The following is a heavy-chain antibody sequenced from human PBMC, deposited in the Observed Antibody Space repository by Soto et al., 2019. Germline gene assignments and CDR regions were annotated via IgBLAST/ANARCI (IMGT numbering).Heavy chain of an antibody. Sequence: SETLSLTCSVSGGSISSYYCSWMRQPPGKGLEWIGYIYYSGSTNYDPSLKSRVTISVDTSKNQFSLKLSSVTAADTAVYYCARDGYIAAAGTEDYFDYWGQGTLVTVSS. J-gene: IGHJ4*02. CDR2: IYYSGST. D-gene: IGHD6-13*01. V-gene: IGHV4-59*01. CDR1: GGSISSYY. CDR3: ARDGYIAAAGTEDYFDY.